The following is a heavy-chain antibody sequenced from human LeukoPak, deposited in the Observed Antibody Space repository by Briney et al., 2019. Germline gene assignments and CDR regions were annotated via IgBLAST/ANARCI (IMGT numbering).Heavy chain of an antibody. CDR2: ISSSSSYI. CDR1: GFTFSSYS. D-gene: IGHD6-19*01. CDR3: ARSLKLIAVAGGDY. J-gene: IGHJ4*02. V-gene: IGHV3-21*01. Sequence: GGSLRLSCAAFGFTFSSYSMNWVRQAPGKGLEWVSSISSSSSYIYYADSVKGRFTISRDNAKNSLYLQMNSLRAEDTAVYYCARSLKLIAVAGGDYWGQGTLVTVSS.